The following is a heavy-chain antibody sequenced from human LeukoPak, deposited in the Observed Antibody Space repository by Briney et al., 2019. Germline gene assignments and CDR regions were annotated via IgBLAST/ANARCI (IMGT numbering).Heavy chain of an antibody. V-gene: IGHV3-7*01. CDR2: IKQDGSER. J-gene: IGHJ4*02. D-gene: IGHD2-2*01. CDR1: GFSMSVYW. CDR3: ARGGAYCSSTSCYYPY. Sequence: GGSLRLSCEASGFSMSVYWMSWVRQAPGKGLEWVGNIKQDGSERNYVDSVKGRFTISRDNAKNSLYLQMNSLRAEDTAVYYCARGGAYCSSTSCYYPYWGQGTLVTVSS.